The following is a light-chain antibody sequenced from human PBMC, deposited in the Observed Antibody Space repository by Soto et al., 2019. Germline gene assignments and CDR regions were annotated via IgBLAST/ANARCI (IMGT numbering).Light chain of an antibody. CDR2: DDD. CDR3: QVWAGSNDHHV. CDR1: NIGTKG. V-gene: IGLV3-21*02. J-gene: IGLJ1*01. Sequence: YGLTQSPSVSVAPGQTATITCGGDNIGTKGVHWYKHKPGQAPILVVSDDDDRPSGIPERISGSNSGNTATLTIINVEAGDEADYYCQVWAGSNDHHVFGSGTKVTVL.